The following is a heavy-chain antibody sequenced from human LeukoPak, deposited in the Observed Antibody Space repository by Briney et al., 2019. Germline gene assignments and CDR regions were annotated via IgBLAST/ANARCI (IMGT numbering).Heavy chain of an antibody. V-gene: IGHV3-23*01. D-gene: IGHD6-19*01. CDR2: INGGLYTT. Sequence: GGSLTLFCAPSLFVFSSFAMGWARHSPGKAPECLSSINGGLYTTLYAPCVEGPLILARDTSKNTLYLDMAGQRPEVPAIFYCTKELHVAVAVADYYYFYTDVWGGGAPVSVSS. CDR3: TKELHVAVAVADYYYFYTDV. J-gene: IGHJ6*03. CDR1: LFVFSSFA.